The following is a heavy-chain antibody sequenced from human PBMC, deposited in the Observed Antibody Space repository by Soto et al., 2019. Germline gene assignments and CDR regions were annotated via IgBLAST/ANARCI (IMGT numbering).Heavy chain of an antibody. V-gene: IGHV3-30-3*01. CDR2: ISYDGSNK. Sequence: QVQLVESGGGVVQPGRSLRLSCAASGFTFSSYAMHWVRQAPGKGLEWVAGISYDGSNKYYADSVKGRFTISRDNAKNTLYLQLNRLRAVDTAVYYWAREEIHWLVRYLDYLGQGTLVTVSS. D-gene: IGHD6-19*01. CDR3: AREEIHWLVRYLDY. CDR1: GFTFSSYA. J-gene: IGHJ4*02.